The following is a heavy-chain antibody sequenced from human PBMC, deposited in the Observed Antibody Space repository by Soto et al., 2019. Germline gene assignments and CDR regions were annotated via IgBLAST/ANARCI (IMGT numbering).Heavy chain of an antibody. CDR3: ASSSIAAAGFYYYGMDV. D-gene: IGHD6-13*01. V-gene: IGHV4-59*01. Sequence: SETLSLTCTVSGGSISSYYWSWIRQPPGKGLEWIGYIYYSGSTNYNPSLKSRVTISVDTSKNQFSLKLSSVIAADTAVYYCASSSIAAAGFYYYGMDVWGRGTTVTVSS. J-gene: IGHJ6*02. CDR2: IYYSGST. CDR1: GGSISSYY.